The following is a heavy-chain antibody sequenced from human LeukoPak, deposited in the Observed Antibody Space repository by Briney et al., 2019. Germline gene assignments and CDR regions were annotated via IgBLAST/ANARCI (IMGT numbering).Heavy chain of an antibody. CDR3: ARDFSGRGDAFDI. CDR1: GFTFSSYA. CDR2: ISGSGGST. J-gene: IGHJ3*02. V-gene: IGHV3-23*01. Sequence: GSLRLSCAASGFTFSSYAMSWVRQAPGKGLEWVSAISGSGGSTYYADSVKGRFTISRDNSKNTLYLQMNSLRAEDTAVYYCARDFSGRGDAFDIWGQGTMVTVSS. D-gene: IGHD1-26*01.